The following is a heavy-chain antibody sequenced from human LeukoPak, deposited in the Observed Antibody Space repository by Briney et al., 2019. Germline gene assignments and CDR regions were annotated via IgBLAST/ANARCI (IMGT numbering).Heavy chain of an antibody. Sequence: GGSLRLSCAASGFTFSSYAMSWVRQAPGKGLGWVSAISGSGGSTYYADSVKGRFTISRDNSKNTLYLQMNSLRAEDTAVYYCAIFIVVVTASDYWGQGTLVTVSS. J-gene: IGHJ4*02. D-gene: IGHD2-21*02. CDR2: ISGSGGST. V-gene: IGHV3-23*01. CDR1: GFTFSSYA. CDR3: AIFIVVVTASDY.